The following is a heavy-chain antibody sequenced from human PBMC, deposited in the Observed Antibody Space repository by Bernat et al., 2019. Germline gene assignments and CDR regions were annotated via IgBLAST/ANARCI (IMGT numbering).Heavy chain of an antibody. Sequence: QVQLVESGGGVVQPGRSLRLSCAASGFTFSSYAMHWVRQAPGKGLEWVAVISYDGSNKYYADSVKGRFTISRDNSKNTLYLQMNSLRAEDTAVYYCAGDFWQLDLYYYYYYMDVWGKGTTVTVSS. J-gene: IGHJ6*03. CDR2: ISYDGSNK. D-gene: IGHD6-6*01. CDR1: GFTFSSYA. V-gene: IGHV3-30*01. CDR3: AGDFWQLDLYYYYYYMDV.